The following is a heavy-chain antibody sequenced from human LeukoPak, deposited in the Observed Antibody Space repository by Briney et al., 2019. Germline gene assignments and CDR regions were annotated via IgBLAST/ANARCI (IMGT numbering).Heavy chain of an antibody. J-gene: IGHJ4*02. Sequence: GGSLRLSCAASGFTFSGSAMHWVRQASGKGLEWVGRIRSKANSYATAYAASVKGRFTISRDDSKNTAYLQMNSLKTEDTAVYYCTTTRSGSYYFDYWGQGTLVTVSS. CDR3: TTTRSGSYYFDY. CDR1: GFTFSGSA. D-gene: IGHD1-26*01. CDR2: IRSKANSYAT. V-gene: IGHV3-73*01.